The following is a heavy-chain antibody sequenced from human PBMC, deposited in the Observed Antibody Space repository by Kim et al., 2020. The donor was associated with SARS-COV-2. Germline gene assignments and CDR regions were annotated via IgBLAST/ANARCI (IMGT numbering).Heavy chain of an antibody. CDR2: ISYDGSNK. CDR1: GFTFSSYA. D-gene: IGHD3-16*02. CDR3: ARADYDYVWGSYRDGYYFDS. J-gene: IGHJ4*02. V-gene: IGHV3-30*04. Sequence: GGSLRLSCAASGFTFSSYAMHWVRQAPGKGLEWVAVISYDGSNKYYADSVKGRFTISRDNSKNTLYLQMNSLRAEDTAVYYCARADYDYVWGSYRDGYYFDSWGQGTLVTVSS.